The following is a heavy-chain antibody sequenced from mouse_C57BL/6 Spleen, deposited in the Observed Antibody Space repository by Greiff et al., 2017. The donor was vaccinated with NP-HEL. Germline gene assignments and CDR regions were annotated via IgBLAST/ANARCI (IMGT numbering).Heavy chain of an antibody. CDR1: GFTFSSYA. J-gene: IGHJ4*01. CDR2: ISDGGSYT. V-gene: IGHV5-4*03. D-gene: IGHD2-5*01. Sequence: EVKVVESGGGLVKPGGSLKLSCAASGFTFSSYAMSWVRQTPEKRLEWVATISDGGSYTYYPDNVKGRFTISRDNAKNNLYLQMSHLKSEDTAMYYCARGAYSNSFYYYAMDYWGQGTSVTVSS. CDR3: ARGAYSNSFYYYAMDY.